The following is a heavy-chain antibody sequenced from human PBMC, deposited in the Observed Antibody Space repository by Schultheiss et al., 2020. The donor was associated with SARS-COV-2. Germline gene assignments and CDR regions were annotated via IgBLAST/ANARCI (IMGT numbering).Heavy chain of an antibody. CDR3: ARDRVGYYYDSSGYYSGYYYGMDV. V-gene: IGHV4-59*01. Sequence: GSLRLSCAASGFTFDDYAMHWVRQAPGKGLEWIGYIYYSGSTNYNPSLKSRVTISVDTSKNQFSLKLSSVTAADTAVYYCARDRVGYYYDSSGYYSGYYYGMDVWGQGTTVTVS. CDR2: IYYSGST. CDR1: GFTFDDYA. D-gene: IGHD3-22*01. J-gene: IGHJ6*02.